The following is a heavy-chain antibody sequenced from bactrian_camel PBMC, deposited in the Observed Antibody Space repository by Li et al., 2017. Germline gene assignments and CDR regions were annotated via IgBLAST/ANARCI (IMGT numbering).Heavy chain of an antibody. V-gene: IGHV3S10*01. Sequence: VQLVESGGNLVQPGGSLRLSSVASGFTFSKLDTSWVRQAPGKEREGVACIDTDGSTVYANSVKGRSTISGDNAKNTVYLQMNSLKSEDTALYYCASAFSTGNWGQGTRSPSP. J-gene: IGHJ4*01. CDR1: GFTFSKLD. CDR3: ASAFSTGN. D-gene: IGHD1*01. CDR2: IDTDGST.